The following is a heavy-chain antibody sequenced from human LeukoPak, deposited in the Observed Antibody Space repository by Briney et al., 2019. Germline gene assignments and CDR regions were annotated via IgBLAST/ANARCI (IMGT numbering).Heavy chain of an antibody. J-gene: IGHJ4*02. CDR1: GFTFDDYG. V-gene: IGHV3-20*04. D-gene: IGHD2-8*01. CDR2: ISRNGGST. CDR3: ARGFRNGPFDC. Sequence: GGSLRLSCEASGFTFDDYGMSWVRQPPGKGLEGVSGISRNGGSTGYADSVKGRFTISRDNAKNSHFLQMNSLRVEDTALYYCARGFRNGPFDCWGQGTLVTVSS.